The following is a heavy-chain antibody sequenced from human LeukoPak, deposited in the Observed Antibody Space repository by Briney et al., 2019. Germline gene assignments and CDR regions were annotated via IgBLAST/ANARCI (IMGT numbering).Heavy chain of an antibody. CDR3: ARVPAEPKSLVVTAQLGAFDI. Sequence: PSETLSLTCTVSGGSISSYYWSWIRQPPGKGLEWIGYIYYSGSTNYNPSLKSRVTISVDTSKNQFSLKLSSVTAADTAVYYCARVPAEPKSLVVTAQLGAFDIWGQGTMVTASS. J-gene: IGHJ3*02. CDR2: IYYSGST. D-gene: IGHD2-21*02. V-gene: IGHV4-59*01. CDR1: GGSISSYY.